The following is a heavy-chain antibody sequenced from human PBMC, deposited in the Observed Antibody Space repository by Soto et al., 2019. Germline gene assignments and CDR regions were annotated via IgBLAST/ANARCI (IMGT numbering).Heavy chain of an antibody. CDR1: GFTFSSYS. J-gene: IGHJ4*02. D-gene: IGHD1-26*01. CDR3: ARSQMTELLGRFFDY. Sequence: EVQLVESGGGLVQPGGSLRLSCAASGFTFSSYSMNWVRQAPGKGLEWVSYISSSSSTIYYADSVKGRFTISRDNAKNSLYLQMNSLRDEDTAVYYCARSQMTELLGRFFDYWGQGTLVTVSS. CDR2: ISSSSSTI. V-gene: IGHV3-48*02.